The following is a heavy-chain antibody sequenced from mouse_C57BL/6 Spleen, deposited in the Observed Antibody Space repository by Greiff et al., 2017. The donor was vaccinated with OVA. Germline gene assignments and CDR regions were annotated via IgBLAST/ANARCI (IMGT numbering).Heavy chain of an antibody. Sequence: QVQLKQSGAELVRPGTSVKMSCKASGYTFTNYWIGWAKQRPGHGLEWIGDIYPGGGYTNYNEKFKGKATLTADKSSSTAYMQFSSLTSEYSAIYYCARGSYYSNYVGYFDVWGTGTTVTVSS. J-gene: IGHJ1*03. V-gene: IGHV1-63*01. D-gene: IGHD2-5*01. CDR2: IYPGGGYT. CDR3: ARGSYYSNYVGYFDV. CDR1: GYTFTNYW.